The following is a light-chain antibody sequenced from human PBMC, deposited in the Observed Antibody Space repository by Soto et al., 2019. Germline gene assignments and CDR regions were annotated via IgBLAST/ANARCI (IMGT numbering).Light chain of an antibody. J-gene: IGLJ2*01. CDR2: KDS. CDR1: ALPKQY. Sequence: SYELTQPPSVSVTPGQTARITCSGAALPKQYAYWYQQKPGQAPVLVIYKDSERPSGIPERFSGSSSGTTVTLTISGVQAEDEAEYYCQSADSSGTYRVFGGGTKVTVL. V-gene: IGLV3-25*03. CDR3: QSADSSGTYRV.